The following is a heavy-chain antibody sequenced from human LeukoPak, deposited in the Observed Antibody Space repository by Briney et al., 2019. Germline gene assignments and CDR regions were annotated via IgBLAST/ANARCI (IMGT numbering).Heavy chain of an antibody. CDR2: ISGSGGST. J-gene: IGHJ4*02. CDR1: GFTFSSYA. V-gene: IGHV3-23*01. CDR3: ARIYIYRSSWYFRY. D-gene: IGHD6-13*01. Sequence: TGGSLRLSCAASGFTFSSYAMRWVRQAPGKGLEWVSAISGSGGSTYYADSVKGRFTISRDNAKNSLYLQMNSLRAEDTAVYYCARIYIYRSSWYFRYWGQGTLVTVSS.